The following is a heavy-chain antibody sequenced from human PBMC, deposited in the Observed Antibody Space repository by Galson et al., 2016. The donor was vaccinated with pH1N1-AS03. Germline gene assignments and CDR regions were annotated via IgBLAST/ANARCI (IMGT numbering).Heavy chain of an antibody. Sequence: LRLSCAASGFTFSSYGLHWVRQTPGKGLEWVAVIWYDGSNKYYADSVKGRFTISRDNSKNTLYLQMSSLRAEDTAVYYCARGQGYNSGYFDTDYWGRGTLVTVSS. CDR1: GFTFSSYG. V-gene: IGHV3-33*01. J-gene: IGHJ4*02. D-gene: IGHD3-22*01. CDR3: ARGQGYNSGYFDTDY. CDR2: IWYDGSNK.